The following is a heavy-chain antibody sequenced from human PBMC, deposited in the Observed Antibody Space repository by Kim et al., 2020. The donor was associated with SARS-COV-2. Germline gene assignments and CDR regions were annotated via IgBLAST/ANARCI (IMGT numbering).Heavy chain of an antibody. Sequence: SETLSLTCTVSGVSVSSGSYYWSWLRQPPGKGLEWIGYIYYSGSTNYNPSLKSRVTISVDTSKNQFSLKLSSVTAADTAVYYCARVRGVVITYYYYYYMDGWGKGTTVTISS. CDR2: IYYSGST. CDR1: GVSVSSGSYY. CDR3: ARVRGVVITYYYYYYMDG. D-gene: IGHD3-3*01. J-gene: IGHJ6*03. V-gene: IGHV4-61*01.